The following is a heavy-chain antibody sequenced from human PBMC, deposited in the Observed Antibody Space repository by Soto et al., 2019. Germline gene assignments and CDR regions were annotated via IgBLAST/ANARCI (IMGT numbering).Heavy chain of an antibody. CDR1: GYTFASCG. Sequence: ASVKVSCKASGYTFASCGMSSVRQAPGQGLEWMGWISAYNGNTNYAQKLQGRVTMTTDTSTSTAYMELRSLRSDDTAVYYCARDYGGNGNCFDPWGQGTLVTVTP. J-gene: IGHJ5*02. CDR3: ARDYGGNGNCFDP. D-gene: IGHD4-17*01. CDR2: ISAYNGNT. V-gene: IGHV1-18*01.